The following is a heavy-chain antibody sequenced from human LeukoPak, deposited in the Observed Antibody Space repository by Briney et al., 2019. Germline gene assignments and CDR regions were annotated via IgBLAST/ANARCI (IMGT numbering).Heavy chain of an antibody. V-gene: IGHV4-34*01. Sequence: SETLSLTCAVYGGSFSGYYWSWIRQPPGKGLEWIGEINHSGSTNYNPSLKSRVTISVDTSKNQFSLKLSSVTAADTAVYYCARGSNYYGSGSYWQSHYYYYGMDVWGQGTTVTVS. CDR3: ARGSNYYGSGSYWQSHYYYYGMDV. D-gene: IGHD3-10*01. CDR1: GGSFSGYY. CDR2: INHSGST. J-gene: IGHJ6*02.